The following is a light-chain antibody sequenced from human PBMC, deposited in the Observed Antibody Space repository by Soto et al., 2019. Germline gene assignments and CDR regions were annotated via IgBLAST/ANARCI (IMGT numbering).Light chain of an antibody. J-gene: IGLJ2*01. CDR3: GTWDSSLSDVV. V-gene: IGLV1-51*01. CDR2: DND. Sequence: QSVLTQPPSVSAAPGQKVTISCSGSSSNIEDNYVAWYQQLPGTAPKVLIYDNDKRPSGIPDRFSGSKSGTSATLGITGLKTGDEADYYCGTWDSSLSDVVFGGGTELTVL. CDR1: SSNIEDNY.